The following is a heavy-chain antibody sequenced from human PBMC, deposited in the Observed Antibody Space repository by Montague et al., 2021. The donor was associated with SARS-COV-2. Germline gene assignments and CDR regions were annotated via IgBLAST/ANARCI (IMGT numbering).Heavy chain of an antibody. CDR3: ARLGDYKVSRRGAFDI. Sequence: SETLSLTCTVSGGSISSSSYYWGWIRQPPGKGLEWIGSIYYSGSTYYNPSLKSRVTISVDTSKNQFSLKLSSVTAADTAVYCCARLGDYKVSRRGAFDIWGQGTMVTVSS. CDR1: GGSISSSSYY. D-gene: IGHD3-22*01. V-gene: IGHV4-39*01. CDR2: IYYSGST. J-gene: IGHJ3*02.